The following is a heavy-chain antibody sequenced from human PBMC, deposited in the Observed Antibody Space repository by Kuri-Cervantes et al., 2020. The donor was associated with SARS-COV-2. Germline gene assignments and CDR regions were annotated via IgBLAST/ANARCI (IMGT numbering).Heavy chain of an antibody. CDR2: IYYSGST. Sequence: SETLSLTCTVSGGSVSSGSYYWSWIRQPPGKGLEWIGYIYYSGSTNYNPSLKSRVTISVDTSKNQFSLKLSSVTAADTAVYYCARGSYSRNYYYMDVWGKGATVTVSS. V-gene: IGHV4-61*01. CDR3: ARGSYSRNYYYMDV. CDR1: GGSVSSGSYY. J-gene: IGHJ6*03. D-gene: IGHD1-26*01.